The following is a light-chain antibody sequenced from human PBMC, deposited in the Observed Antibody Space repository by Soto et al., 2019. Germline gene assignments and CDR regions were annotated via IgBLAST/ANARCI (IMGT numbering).Light chain of an antibody. CDR3: KSFTTSSTYV. V-gene: IGLV2-14*01. CDR2: DVS. Sequence: QSALTQPASVSGSPGQSIAISCIGTSSDIGSYNYVSWYQQHPGKAPKLMIYDVSNRPSGVSDRFSGSKSGNTAPLTISGLQAEDEADYYCKSFTTSSTYVFGTGTKVTVL. CDR1: SSDIGSYNY. J-gene: IGLJ1*01.